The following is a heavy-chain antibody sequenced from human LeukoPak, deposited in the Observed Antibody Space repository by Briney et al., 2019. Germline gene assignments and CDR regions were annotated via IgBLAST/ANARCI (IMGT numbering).Heavy chain of an antibody. CDR1: GFAFSSYW. V-gene: IGHV3-7*01. CDR3: ARLGGSYYTY. CDR2: IKQDGGEK. D-gene: IGHD1-26*01. Sequence: GGSLRLSCVASGFAFSSYWMSRVRQAPGKGLEWVANIKQDGGEKYYVDSVKGRFTISRDNAKSSLFLQTNSLRVEDTAVYYCARLGGSYYTYWGQGTLVTVSS. J-gene: IGHJ4*02.